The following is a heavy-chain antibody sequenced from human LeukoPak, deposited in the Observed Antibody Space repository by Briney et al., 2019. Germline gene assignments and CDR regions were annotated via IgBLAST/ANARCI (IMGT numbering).Heavy chain of an antibody. D-gene: IGHD6-13*01. V-gene: IGHV1-18*01. J-gene: IGHJ4*02. CDR2: ISAYNGNT. Sequence: ASVKVSCKASGYTFTSYGISWVRQAPGQGLEWMGWISAYNGNTNYAQKLQGRVTMTTDTSTSTAYMELRSLRSDDTAVYYCARDVRRAAAGTMNYWGQGSLVTVSS. CDR3: ARDVRRAAAGTMNY. CDR1: GYTFTSYG.